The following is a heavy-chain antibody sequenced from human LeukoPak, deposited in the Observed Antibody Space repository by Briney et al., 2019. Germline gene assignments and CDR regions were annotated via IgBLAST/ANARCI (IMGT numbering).Heavy chain of an antibody. CDR3: ARDFPPDY. V-gene: IGHV3-21*01. CDR1: GFSFSTQR. J-gene: IGHJ4*02. Sequence: PGGSLRLSCAASGFSFSTQRMHWVRQAPGKGLEWVSSITSGSSSHIYYTDSVKGRFTISRDNAKNSLFLQMNSLRVEDTAVYYCARDFPPDYWGQGTLVTVSS. CDR2: ITSGSSSHI.